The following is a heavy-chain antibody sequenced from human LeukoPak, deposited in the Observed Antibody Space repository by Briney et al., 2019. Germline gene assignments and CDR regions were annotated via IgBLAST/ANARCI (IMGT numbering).Heavy chain of an antibody. Sequence: HPGGSLRLSCAASGFTFSSNSMNWVRQAPGKGLERVSYISSFSTTIYYADSVKGRFTISRDDAKNSLYLQMNSLRAEDTAVYYCARDSYYYYMDVWGKGTMVTVSS. CDR3: ARDSYYYYMDV. CDR2: ISSFSTTI. V-gene: IGHV3-48*01. J-gene: IGHJ6*03. CDR1: GFTFSSNS.